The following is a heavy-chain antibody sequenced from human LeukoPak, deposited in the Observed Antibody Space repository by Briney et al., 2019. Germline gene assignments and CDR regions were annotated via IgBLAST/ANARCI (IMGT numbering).Heavy chain of an antibody. CDR1: GFTVSSNY. D-gene: IGHD2-15*01. V-gene: IGHV3-53*01. J-gene: IGHJ4*02. CDR2: IYSGGST. CDR3: AREKCSGGSCFDY. Sequence: GGSLRLSCAASGFTVSSNYMSWVRQAPGKGLEWVSVIYSGGSTYYADSVKGRFTISRDNSKNTLYLQMNSLRAEDTAVYYCAREKCSGGSCFDYWGQGTLVTVSS.